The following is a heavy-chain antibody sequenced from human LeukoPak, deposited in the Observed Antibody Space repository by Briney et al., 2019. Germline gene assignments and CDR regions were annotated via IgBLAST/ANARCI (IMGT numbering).Heavy chain of an antibody. CDR2: IYTSGST. V-gene: IGHV4-4*07. J-gene: IGHJ6*03. Sequence: SETLSLTCTVSGGSISSYYWSWIRQPAGKGLEWIGRIYTSGSTNYNPSLKSRVTMSVDPSKNQFSLKLSSVTAADTAVYYCARDTYCGGDCYPLYYYYYYMDVWGKGTTVTVSS. CDR1: GGSISSYY. D-gene: IGHD2-21*01. CDR3: ARDTYCGGDCYPLYYYYYYMDV.